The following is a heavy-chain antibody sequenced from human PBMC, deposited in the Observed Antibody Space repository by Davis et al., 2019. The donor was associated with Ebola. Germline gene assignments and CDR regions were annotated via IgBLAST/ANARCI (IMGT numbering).Heavy chain of an antibody. CDR2: ISYDGSNK. Sequence: GESLKISCAASGFTFSSYAMHWVRQAPGKGLEWVAVISYDGSNKYYADSVKGRFTISRDNSKNTLYLQMNSLRAEDTAVYYCARGRGYSYGDGFDYWGQGTLVTVSS. D-gene: IGHD5-18*01. CDR3: ARGRGYSYGDGFDY. CDR1: GFTFSSYA. V-gene: IGHV3-30-3*01. J-gene: IGHJ4*02.